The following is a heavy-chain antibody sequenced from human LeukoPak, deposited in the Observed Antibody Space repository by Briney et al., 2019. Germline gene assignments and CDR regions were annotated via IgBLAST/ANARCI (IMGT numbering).Heavy chain of an antibody. CDR3: AREAKDYYDSSGYYYVFDY. J-gene: IGHJ4*02. CDR2: ISAYNGNT. V-gene: IGHV1-18*01. D-gene: IGHD3-22*01. Sequence: ASVKVSCKASGYTFTSYGISWVRQAPGQGLEWMGWISAYNGNTNYAQKRQGRVTMTTDTSTSTAYMELRSLRSDDTAVYYCAREAKDYYDSSGYYYVFDYWGQGTLVTVSS. CDR1: GYTFTSYG.